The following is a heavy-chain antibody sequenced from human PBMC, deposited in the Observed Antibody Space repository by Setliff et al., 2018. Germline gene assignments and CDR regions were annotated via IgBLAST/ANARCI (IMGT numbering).Heavy chain of an antibody. D-gene: IGHD3-22*01. CDR2: IYYSGSA. J-gene: IGHJ2*01. CDR3: ARGIEYYYESSGFYYASTYWYFDL. CDR1: GGSISSYY. Sequence: SETLSLTCTVSGGSISSYYWSWIWQPPGKGLEWIGYIYYSGSADYNPSLKSRVTISVDTSKNQFSLKLNSVTAADTAVYYCARGIEYYYESSGFYYASTYWYFDLWGRGTLVTVSS. V-gene: IGHV4-59*08.